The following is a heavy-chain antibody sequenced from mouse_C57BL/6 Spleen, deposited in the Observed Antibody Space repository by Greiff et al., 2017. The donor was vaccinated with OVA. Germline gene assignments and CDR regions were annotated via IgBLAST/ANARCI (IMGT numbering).Heavy chain of an antibody. J-gene: IGHJ4*01. V-gene: IGHV5-17*01. CDR3: ARTYGSSYAMDY. Sequence: EVKLMESGGGLVKPGGSLKLSCAASGFTFSDYGMHWVRQAPEKGLEWVAYISSGSSTIYYAETVKGRFTISRDNATSTLFLQMTSLRSEDTAMYYCARTYGSSYAMDYWGQGTSVTVSS. D-gene: IGHD1-1*01. CDR2: ISSGSSTI. CDR1: GFTFSDYG.